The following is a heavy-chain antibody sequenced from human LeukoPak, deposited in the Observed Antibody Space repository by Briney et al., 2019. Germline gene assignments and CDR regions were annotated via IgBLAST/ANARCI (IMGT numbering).Heavy chain of an antibody. Sequence: PGGSLRLSCAASGFTFSSYGMSWVRQAPGKGLEWGSTISGGGGRTFYAASVKGRFTSSGDNSKNTLYLKMNSLRAEDTAVYYCAKRVPYSSSSVYFDYWGQGTLVIVSS. D-gene: IGHD6-6*01. V-gene: IGHV3-23*01. CDR2: ISGGGGRT. CDR3: AKRVPYSSSSVYFDY. CDR1: GFTFSSYG. J-gene: IGHJ4*02.